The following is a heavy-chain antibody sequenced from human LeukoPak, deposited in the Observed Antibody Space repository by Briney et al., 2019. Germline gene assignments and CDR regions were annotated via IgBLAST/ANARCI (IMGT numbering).Heavy chain of an antibody. J-gene: IGHJ4*02. CDR1: GNYW. CDR2: INSDGSWT. Sequence: GGSLRLSCAASGNYWMHWVRQAPGKGLVWVSHINSDGSWTSYADSVKGRFTISKDNAKNMVYLQMNNLRAEDTAVYYCVSFYETYWGRGTLVTVSS. D-gene: IGHD2-2*01. CDR3: VSFYETY. V-gene: IGHV3-74*01.